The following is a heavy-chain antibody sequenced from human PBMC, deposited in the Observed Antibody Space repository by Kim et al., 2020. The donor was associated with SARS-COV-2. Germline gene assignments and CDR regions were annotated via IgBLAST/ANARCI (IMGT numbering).Heavy chain of an antibody. D-gene: IGHD3-22*01. Sequence: SETLSLTCAVYGGSFSGYYWSWIRQPPGKGLEWIGEINHSGSTNYNPSLKSRVTISVDTSKNQFSLKLSSVTAADTAVYYCARTGYYDSSGYYCPFDYWGQGTLVTVSS. V-gene: IGHV4-34*01. CDR3: ARTGYYDSSGYYCPFDY. J-gene: IGHJ4*02. CDR2: INHSGST. CDR1: GGSFSGYY.